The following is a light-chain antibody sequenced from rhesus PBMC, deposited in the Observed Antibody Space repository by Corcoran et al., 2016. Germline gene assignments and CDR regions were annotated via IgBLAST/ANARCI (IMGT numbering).Light chain of an antibody. CDR3: LQSKNSPYS. CDR2: QAT. V-gene: IGKV7-13*01. J-gene: IGKJ2*01. CDR1: ESVSVFGIHL. Sequence: DIVLTQSPASLAVSPGQRATITCRASESVSVFGIHLIHWYQQKPGQPPKRLIYQATNTETGVPARFSGSGSGTDFTLTINPVEADDAADYYCLQSKNSPYSFGQGTKVEIK.